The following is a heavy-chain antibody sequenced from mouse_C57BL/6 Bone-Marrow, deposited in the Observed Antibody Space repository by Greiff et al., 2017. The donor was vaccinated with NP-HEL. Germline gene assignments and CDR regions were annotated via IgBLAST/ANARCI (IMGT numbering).Heavy chain of an antibody. CDR3: ARHGYGNYLYFDY. D-gene: IGHD2-10*02. J-gene: IGHJ2*01. Sequence: VTLKESGPGLVAPSQRLSITCTVSGFSLTSYGVHWVRQPPGKGLEWLVVIWSDGSTTYNSALKSRLSISKDTSKSQVFLKMNSLQTDDTAMYYCARHGYGNYLYFDYWGQGTTLTVSS. V-gene: IGHV2-6-1*01. CDR2: IWSDGST. CDR1: GFSLTSYG.